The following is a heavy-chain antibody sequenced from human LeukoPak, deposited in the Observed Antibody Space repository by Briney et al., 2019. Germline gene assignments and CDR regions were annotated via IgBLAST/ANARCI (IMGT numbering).Heavy chain of an antibody. CDR2: IGGSDDST. CDR1: GFSFSTYA. V-gene: IGHV3-23*01. D-gene: IGHD5/OR15-5a*01. J-gene: IGHJ4*02. Sequence: PGDSLRLSCVASGFSFSTYAMNWVRQVPGKGLEWVSPIGGSDDSTSYADSVKGRFTISSDFSKNTLYLQMNSLRAEDTAVYFCAKGLVFHDNYFDNWGQGTLVTVSS. CDR3: AKGLVFHDNYFDN.